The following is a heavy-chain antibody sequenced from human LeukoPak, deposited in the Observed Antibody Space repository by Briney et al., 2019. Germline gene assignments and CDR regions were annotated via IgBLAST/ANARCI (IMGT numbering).Heavy chain of an antibody. V-gene: IGHV4-39*07. CDR2: IYYSGST. Sequence: SETLSLTCTVSGGSISSSSYYWGWIRQPPGKGLEWIGSIYYSGSTYYNPSLKSRVTISVDASKNQFSLKLSSVTAADTAVYYCAREGGYSSGPFDYWGQGTLVTASS. CDR1: GGSISSSSYY. D-gene: IGHD6-19*01. J-gene: IGHJ4*02. CDR3: AREGGYSSGPFDY.